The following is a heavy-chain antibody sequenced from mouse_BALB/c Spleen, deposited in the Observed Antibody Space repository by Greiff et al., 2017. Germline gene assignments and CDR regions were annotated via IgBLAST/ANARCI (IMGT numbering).Heavy chain of an antibody. J-gene: IGHJ4*01. Sequence: EVNVVESGGGLVKPGGSLKLSCAASGFAFSSYDMSWVRQTPEKRLEWVAYISSGGGSTYYPDTVKGRFTISRDNAKNTLYLQMSSLKSEDTAMYYCARPGTVVATDYAMDYWGQGTSVTVSS. CDR1: GFAFSSYD. CDR2: ISSGGGST. D-gene: IGHD1-1*01. CDR3: ARPGTVVATDYAMDY. V-gene: IGHV5-12-1*01.